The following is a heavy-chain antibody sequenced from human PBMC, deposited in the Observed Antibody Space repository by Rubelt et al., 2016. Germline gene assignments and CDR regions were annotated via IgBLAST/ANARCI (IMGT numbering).Heavy chain of an antibody. CDR3: ARDPQKWFDP. V-gene: IGHV4-39*07. Sequence: QLQLQESGPGLVKPSETLSLTCTVSGGSISISSYYWGWIRQPPGKGLEWIGSIYYCGSTYYNPSLNTRVTISVDTSKNQFPRKVRYVTAADTAMYCCARDPQKWFDPWGQGTPVTVSS. J-gene: IGHJ5*02. CDR1: GGSISISSYY. CDR2: IYYCGST.